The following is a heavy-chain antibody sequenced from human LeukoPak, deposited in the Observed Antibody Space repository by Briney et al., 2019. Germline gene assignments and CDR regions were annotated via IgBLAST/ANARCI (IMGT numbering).Heavy chain of an antibody. J-gene: IGHJ4*02. CDR2: VIPRFGTT. CDR1: GGTFSTEA. CDR3: ARQHCAGGTCYDDRGFFDF. Sequence: SVTVSRQASGGTFSTEAIKWVRQAPGQGVEWMGGVIPRFGTTFYAQKFQGRVTLVADKSTNAAFMEVSSLTSDDTAVYYCARQHCAGGTCYDDRGFFDFWGQGTLVTVSS. D-gene: IGHD2-15*01. V-gene: IGHV1-69*06.